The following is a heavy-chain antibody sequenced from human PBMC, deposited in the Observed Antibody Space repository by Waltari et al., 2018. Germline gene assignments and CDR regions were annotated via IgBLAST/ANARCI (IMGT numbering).Heavy chain of an antibody. J-gene: IGHJ6*02. V-gene: IGHV3-23*01. D-gene: IGHD5-18*01. CDR2: ISGSGGYT. CDR1: GFTFSSYA. Sequence: EVQLLESGGGLVQPGGSLRLSCAASGFTFSSYAMSWVRQAPGKGLEWVSAISGSGGYTYFPSPGKGRVTNLKRQSKDTPFLAINRLMAEDTAVYYCSKDFLGIQAGGGDYYYYGMDVWGQGTTVTVSS. CDR3: SKDFLGIQAGGGDYYYYGMDV.